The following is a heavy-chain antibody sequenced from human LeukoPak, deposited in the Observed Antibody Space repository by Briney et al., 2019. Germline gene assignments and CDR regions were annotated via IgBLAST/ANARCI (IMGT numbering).Heavy chain of an antibody. CDR3: ARGTNVGRSRGHYDY. D-gene: IGHD2-2*01. Sequence: SETLSLTCTVSGGSLSSSSYYWGWIRQPPGKGLEWIGSIYYSGSTYYNPSLKSRVTISVDTSKNQFSLKLSSVTAADTAVYYCARGTNVGRSRGHYDYWGQGTLVTVSS. CDR2: IYYSGST. J-gene: IGHJ4*02. CDR1: GGSLSSSSYY. V-gene: IGHV4-39*07.